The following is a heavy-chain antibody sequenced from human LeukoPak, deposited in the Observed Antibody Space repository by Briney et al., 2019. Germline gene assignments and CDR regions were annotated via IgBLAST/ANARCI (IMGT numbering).Heavy chain of an antibody. CDR3: VKHSGGVYGNSDY. V-gene: IGHV3-23*01. CDR2: VGRSGADT. CDR1: GFTFSSYA. J-gene: IGHJ4*02. D-gene: IGHD1-1*01. Sequence: GGSLRLSCVASGFTFSSYAVSWFRQAPGKGLEWVSTVGRSGADTYYADSVRGRFTISKDSSKNTLQMNSLSAEDTAIYFCVKHSGGVYGNSDYWGQGTLVTVSS.